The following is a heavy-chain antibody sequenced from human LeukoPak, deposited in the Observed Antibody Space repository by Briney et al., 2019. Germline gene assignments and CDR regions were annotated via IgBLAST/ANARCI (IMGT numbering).Heavy chain of an antibody. D-gene: IGHD1-26*01. CDR2: IYPDDSDT. CDR1: GYSFTSYW. CDR3: ARHLEVGTTSAFDI. V-gene: IGHV5-51*01. J-gene: IGHJ3*02. Sequence: GESLQISCEGSGYSFTSYWIGWVRQMPGKGLEWMGIIYPDDSDTRYSLSFQGQVTISADKSISTAYLQWSSLKASDTAMYYCARHLEVGTTSAFDIWGQGTMVTVSS.